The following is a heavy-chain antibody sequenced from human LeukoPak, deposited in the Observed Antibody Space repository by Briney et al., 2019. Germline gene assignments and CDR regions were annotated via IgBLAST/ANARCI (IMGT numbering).Heavy chain of an antibody. CDR2: IYYSGST. V-gene: IGHV4-59*01. Sequence: SETLSLTCTVSGGSISSYYWSWIRQPPGKGLEWIGYIYYSGSTNYNPSLKSRVTISVDTSKNQFSLKLSSVTAADTAVYYCARGDYDFWSGYSTLNWFDPWGQGALVTVSS. D-gene: IGHD3-3*01. CDR3: ARGDYDFWSGYSTLNWFDP. J-gene: IGHJ5*02. CDR1: GGSISSYY.